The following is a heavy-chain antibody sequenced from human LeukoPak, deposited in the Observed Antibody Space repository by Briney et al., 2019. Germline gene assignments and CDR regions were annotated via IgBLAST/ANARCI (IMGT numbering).Heavy chain of an antibody. Sequence: GESLKISCKGSGYKFNAYWIAWVRQMPGKGLEWMGIIYPDDSDTRYSPSIQGQVTISADKSVSIAYLQWSSLKASDTAMYYCARPNITSYYDSRGCDAFDVWGQGTMVIVSS. CDR2: IYPDDSDT. V-gene: IGHV5-51*01. J-gene: IGHJ3*01. CDR1: GYKFNAYW. D-gene: IGHD3-22*01. CDR3: ARPNITSYYDSRGCDAFDV.